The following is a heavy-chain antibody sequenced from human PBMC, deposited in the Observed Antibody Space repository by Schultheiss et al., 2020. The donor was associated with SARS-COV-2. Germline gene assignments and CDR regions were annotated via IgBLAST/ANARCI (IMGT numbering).Heavy chain of an antibody. Sequence: SQTLSLTCTVSGGSISSYYWGWIRQPPGKGLEWIGSIYYSGSTYYNPSLKSRVTISVDTSKNQFSLKLTSVTAADTAVYYCARGYSYGFYYFDYWGQGALVTVSS. CDR1: GGSISSYY. V-gene: IGHV4-39*07. D-gene: IGHD5-18*01. CDR3: ARGYSYGFYYFDY. J-gene: IGHJ4*02. CDR2: IYYSGST.